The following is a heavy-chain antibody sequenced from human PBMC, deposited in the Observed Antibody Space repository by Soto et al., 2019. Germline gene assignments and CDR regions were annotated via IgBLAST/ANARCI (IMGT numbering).Heavy chain of an antibody. D-gene: IGHD2-21*01. Sequence: QVQLVESGGGVVQPGRSLRLSCAASGFTFSSYGMHWVRQAPGKGLDWVAVISYDGSNKYYADSVKGRFTISRDNSNNTLYLHMNSLRAEDTAVYYCAKARCCWYLNCWGQGTLVTVSS. V-gene: IGHV3-30*18. CDR2: ISYDGSNK. CDR3: AKARCCWYLNC. J-gene: IGHJ4*02. CDR1: GFTFSSYG.